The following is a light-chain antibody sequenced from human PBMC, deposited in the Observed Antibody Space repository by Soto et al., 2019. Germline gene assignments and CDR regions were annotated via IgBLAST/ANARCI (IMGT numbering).Light chain of an antibody. CDR3: QHRNNRPFS. CDR1: QSVNHY. CDR2: EAS. V-gene: IGKV3-11*01. Sequence: EIGFTQSPRTLSLSPWERATLSCRASQSVNHYLAWYQQRPGQAPRLPIYEASNRATGIPPRFSGSGSGTDFPLTISSLEPEDFAVYYCQHRNNRPFSLGPGTKVDI. J-gene: IGKJ3*01.